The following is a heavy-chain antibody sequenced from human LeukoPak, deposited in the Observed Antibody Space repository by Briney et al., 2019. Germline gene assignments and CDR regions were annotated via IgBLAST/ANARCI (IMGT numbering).Heavy chain of an antibody. J-gene: IGHJ6*03. CDR1: GGSISSYY. D-gene: IGHD5-18*01. CDR2: ISYSGST. V-gene: IGHV4-59*01. Sequence: PSETLSLTCTVSGGSISSYYWNWIQQPPGKGLEWIGPISYSGSTNYNPSLESRVTISVDTSKNRISLKLRSVTAADTTVYYCARAPERWYSYGSYTYYYMDVWGKGTTVTVSS. CDR3: ARAPERWYSYGSYTYYYMDV.